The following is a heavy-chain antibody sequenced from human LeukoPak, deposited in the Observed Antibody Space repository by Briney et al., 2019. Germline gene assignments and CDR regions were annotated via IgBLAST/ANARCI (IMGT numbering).Heavy chain of an antibody. CDR2: ISRGGGGST. J-gene: IGHJ4*02. D-gene: IGHD3-22*01. CDR3: AKSKLGESLRYYDSSGYWPFGY. V-gene: IGHV3-23*01. Sequence: GGSLRLSCAASGFPFSTYDVSWVRQAPGKGLECVASISRGGGGSTYYADSVKGRFTISRDNSKNTLYLQMNSLRADDTAVYYCAKSKLGESLRYYDSSGYWPFGYWGQGTLVTFSS. CDR1: GFPFSTYD.